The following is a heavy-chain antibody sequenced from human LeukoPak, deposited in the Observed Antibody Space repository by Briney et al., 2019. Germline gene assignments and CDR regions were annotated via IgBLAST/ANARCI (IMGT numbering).Heavy chain of an antibody. D-gene: IGHD2-21*02. J-gene: IGHJ4*02. CDR2: TWYDGSNK. V-gene: IGHV3-33*01. CDR1: GFTFSSYG. CDR3: ARAAYCGGDCYLFDY. Sequence: GGSLRLSCAASGFTFSSYGMHWVRQAPGKGLEWVAVTWYDGSNKYYADSVKGRFTISRDNSKNTLYLQMNSLRAEDTAVYYCARAAYCGGDCYLFDYWGQGTLVTVSS.